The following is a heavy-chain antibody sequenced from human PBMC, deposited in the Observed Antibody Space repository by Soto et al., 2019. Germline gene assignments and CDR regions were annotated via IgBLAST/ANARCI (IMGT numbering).Heavy chain of an antibody. Sequence: PGGSLRLSCAASGFSFNTYAMTWVRQAPGKGLEWVSAISGSGGSTYYGDSVKGRFTISRDNSKKTVSLQMNSLRAEDTAVYYCAKGVNYYDSSGYYSYYYNGMDVWGQGTTVTVSS. CDR2: ISGSGGST. V-gene: IGHV3-23*01. CDR3: AKGVNYYDSSGYYSYYYNGMDV. D-gene: IGHD3-22*01. J-gene: IGHJ6*02. CDR1: GFSFNTYA.